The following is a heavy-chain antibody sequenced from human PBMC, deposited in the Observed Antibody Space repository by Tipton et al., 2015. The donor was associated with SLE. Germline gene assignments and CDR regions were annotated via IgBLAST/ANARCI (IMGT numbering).Heavy chain of an antibody. D-gene: IGHD5-12*01. V-gene: IGHV4-59*01. Sequence: TLSLTCSVSTRSISSFYWSWVRQPPGKGLEWIGYIYYSGSTNYNPSLKSRVTISVDTSKNQFSLKLSSVTAADTAVYYCARRHYSGPFDSWGQGTLVTVSS. CDR2: IYYSGST. CDR1: TRSISSFY. CDR3: ARRHYSGPFDS. J-gene: IGHJ4*02.